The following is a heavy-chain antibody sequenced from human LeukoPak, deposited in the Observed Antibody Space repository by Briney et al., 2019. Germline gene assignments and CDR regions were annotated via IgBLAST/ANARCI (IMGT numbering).Heavy chain of an antibody. CDR1: GFTFINAW. CDR3: TTVKEANDAFDI. Sequence: PGGSLRLSCSASGFTFINAWMTWVRQAPGKGLEWVGRIKSKTDGGTTDYAAPVNGRFTISRDDSKNTLNLQMNSLKTEDTAVYYCTTVKEANDAFDIWGQGTMVTVSS. CDR2: IKSKTDGGTT. J-gene: IGHJ3*02. V-gene: IGHV3-15*01.